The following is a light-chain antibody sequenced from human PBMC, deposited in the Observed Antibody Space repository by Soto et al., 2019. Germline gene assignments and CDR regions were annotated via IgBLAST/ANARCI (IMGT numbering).Light chain of an antibody. CDR2: DAS. CDR3: QQRSNGYT. Sequence: EIVLTQSPATLSLSPGERATLSCRASQSVSSHLAWYQQKPGQAPRLLIYDASNRATGIPARFSGSGSGTDFTLTISSLEPEDFAVYYCQQRSNGYTFGQGTKLEIK. J-gene: IGKJ2*01. CDR1: QSVSSH. V-gene: IGKV3-11*01.